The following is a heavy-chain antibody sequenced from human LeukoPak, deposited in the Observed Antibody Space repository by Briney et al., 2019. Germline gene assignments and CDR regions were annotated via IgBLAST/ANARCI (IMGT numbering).Heavy chain of an antibody. CDR1: GGPFSGYY. D-gene: IGHD5-18*01. CDR3: ARVADTAMVTGLQGFDY. V-gene: IGHV4-34*01. J-gene: IGHJ4*02. CDR2: INHSGST. Sequence: SETLSLTCAVYGGPFSGYYWSWIRQPPGKGLEWIGEINHSGSTNYNPSLKSRVTISVDTSKNQFSLKLSSVTAADTAVYYCARVADTAMVTGLQGFDYWGQGTLVTVSS.